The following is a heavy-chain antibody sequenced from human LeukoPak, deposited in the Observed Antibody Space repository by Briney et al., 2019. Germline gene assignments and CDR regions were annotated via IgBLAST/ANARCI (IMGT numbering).Heavy chain of an antibody. V-gene: IGHV1-46*01. Sequence: ASVKVSCKASGYTFTSYYMHWVRQAPGQGLEWMGMLNPSGGSTSYAQKFQGRVTMTRDTSTSTVYMELSSLRSEDTAVYYCARDPWKGYYDSSGYSPEVYYYGMDVWGQGTTVTVSS. CDR1: GYTFTSYY. J-gene: IGHJ6*02. CDR3: ARDPWKGYYDSSGYSPEVYYYGMDV. CDR2: LNPSGGST. D-gene: IGHD3-22*01.